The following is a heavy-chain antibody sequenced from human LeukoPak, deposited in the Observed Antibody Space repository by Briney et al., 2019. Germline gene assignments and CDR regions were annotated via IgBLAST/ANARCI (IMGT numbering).Heavy chain of an antibody. Sequence: ASVRVSCKASGYIFTGQYIHWVRQAPGQGLEWMGRINPENGGTDYAKKFKGRVAMTRDTSISTAYMDLTRLTSDDSAVYHCARDRGWDAFDIWGQGTLVTVSS. CDR1: GYIFTGQY. D-gene: IGHD3-10*01. CDR3: ARDRGWDAFDI. V-gene: IGHV1-2*06. J-gene: IGHJ3*02. CDR2: INPENGGT.